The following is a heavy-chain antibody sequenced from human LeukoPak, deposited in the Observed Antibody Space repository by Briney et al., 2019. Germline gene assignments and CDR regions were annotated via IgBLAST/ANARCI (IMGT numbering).Heavy chain of an antibody. CDR1: GFTFSSYA. CDR2: ISYDGNNK. CDR3: ARAAMYYYDIWDY. J-gene: IGHJ4*02. Sequence: PGGSLRLSCAASGFTFSSYAIHWVRQAPGKGLEWVAVISYDGNNKYYADSVEGRFTISRDDSKSTLYLQMNSLRAEDTAVYYCARAAMYYYDIWDYWGQGTLVTVSS. D-gene: IGHD3/OR15-3a*01. V-gene: IGHV3-30-3*01.